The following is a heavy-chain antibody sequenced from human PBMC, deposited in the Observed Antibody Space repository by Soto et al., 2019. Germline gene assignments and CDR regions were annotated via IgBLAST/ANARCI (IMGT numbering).Heavy chain of an antibody. CDR2: INHSGST. CDR1: GGSFSGYY. J-gene: IGHJ5*02. D-gene: IGHD1-7*01. V-gene: IGHV4-34*01. CDR3: ARGNWNYVEKTTPNWFDP. Sequence: PSETLSLTCAVYGGSFSGYYWSWIRQPPGKGLEWIGEINHSGSTNYNPSLKSRVTISVDTSKNQFSLKLSSVTAADTAVYYCARGNWNYVEKTTPNWFDPWGQGNLVTVSS.